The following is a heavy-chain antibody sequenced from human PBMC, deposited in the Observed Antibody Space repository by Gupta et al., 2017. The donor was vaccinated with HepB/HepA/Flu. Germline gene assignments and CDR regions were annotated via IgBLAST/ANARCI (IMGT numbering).Heavy chain of an antibody. V-gene: IGHV4-59*01. CDR2: IFSSGFT. CDR1: GGSIANYY. CDR3: ARAGHNVDVEY. J-gene: IGHJ4*02. Sequence: QVHLQESGPGLVEPPETLSLTCTVSGGSIANYYGGWVRPPPGKGLEWIGYIFSSGFTSYNSSLKSRVTISVDTSKNEFSLKVTSVTAADTAVYYCARAGHNVDVEYWGQGTLVTVSS. D-gene: IGHD1-14*01.